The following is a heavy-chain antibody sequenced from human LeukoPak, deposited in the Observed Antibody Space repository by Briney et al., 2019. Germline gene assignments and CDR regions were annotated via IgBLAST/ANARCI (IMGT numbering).Heavy chain of an antibody. V-gene: IGHV3-23*01. D-gene: IGHD3-22*01. Sequence: GGSLRPSCAASGITFSFYAMSWVRQAPGKGLEWVSGISGSGGSTNYADSVKGRFTISRDNSKNTLYLQMNSLRAEDTAVYYCAKDHRAMIVVVFDYWGQGTLVTVSS. CDR1: GITFSFYA. CDR2: ISGSGGST. CDR3: AKDHRAMIVVVFDY. J-gene: IGHJ4*02.